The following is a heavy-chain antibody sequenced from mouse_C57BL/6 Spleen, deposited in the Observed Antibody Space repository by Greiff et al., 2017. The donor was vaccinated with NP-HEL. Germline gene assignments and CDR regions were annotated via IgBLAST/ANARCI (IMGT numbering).Heavy chain of an antibody. CDR3: ARGPPYYFDY. Sequence: VQLQQSAPGLVKPSQSLSLTCSVTGYSITSGYYWNWIRQFPGNKLEWMGYISYDGSNNYNPSLKNRISITRDTSKNQFFLKLNSVTTEDTATYYCARGPPYYFDYWGQGTTLTVSS. J-gene: IGHJ2*01. CDR1: GYSITSGYY. CDR2: ISYDGSN. D-gene: IGHD3-3*01. V-gene: IGHV3-6*01.